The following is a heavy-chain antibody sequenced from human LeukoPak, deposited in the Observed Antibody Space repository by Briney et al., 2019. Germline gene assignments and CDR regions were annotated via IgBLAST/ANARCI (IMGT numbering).Heavy chain of an antibody. CDR2: IYHSGST. J-gene: IGHJ3*02. CDR1: GGSISSGGYS. V-gene: IGHV4-30-2*01. CDR3: ARGYSYGFFDAFDI. Sequence: SETLSLTCAVSGGSISSGGYSWSWIRQPPGKGLEWIGYIYHSGSTYYNPSLKSRVTISVDRSKNQFSLKLSSVTAADTAVYYCARGYSYGFFDAFDIWGQGQWSPSLQ. D-gene: IGHD5-18*01.